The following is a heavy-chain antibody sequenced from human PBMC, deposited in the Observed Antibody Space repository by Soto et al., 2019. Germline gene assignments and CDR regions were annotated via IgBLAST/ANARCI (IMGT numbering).Heavy chain of an antibody. J-gene: IGHJ4*02. CDR2: INHSGST. D-gene: IGHD6-13*01. Sequence: SETLSLTCAVYGGSFSGYHWSWIRQPPGKGLEWIGEINHSGSTNYNPSLKSRVTISVDTSKNQFSLKLSSVTAADTAVYYCARVGSSSSVDYWGQGTLVTVSS. V-gene: IGHV4-34*01. CDR3: ARVGSSSSVDY. CDR1: GGSFSGYH.